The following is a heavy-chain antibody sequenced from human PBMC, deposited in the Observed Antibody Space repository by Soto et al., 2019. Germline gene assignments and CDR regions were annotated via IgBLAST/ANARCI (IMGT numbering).Heavy chain of an antibody. D-gene: IGHD6-25*01. Sequence: GGSLRLSCEGSGFIFSEYEFNWVRQSPGKGLEWVSYIGKNGRDIYDADSVKGRFTISRDDDKSTLYLEMNSLRAEETAVYYCVRAPGTTAYAMDAWGQGTMVTVSS. V-gene: IGHV3-48*03. CDR1: GFIFSEYE. CDR2: IGKNGRDI. CDR3: VRAPGTTAYAMDA. J-gene: IGHJ6*02.